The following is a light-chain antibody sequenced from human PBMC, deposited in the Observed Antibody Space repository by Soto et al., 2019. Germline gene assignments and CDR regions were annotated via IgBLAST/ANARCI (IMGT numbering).Light chain of an antibody. J-gene: IGKJ3*01. V-gene: IGKV1-12*01. CDR3: QQANSFPFT. CDR1: QGISSW. CDR2: ASS. Sequence: DLQMTQSPSSVSASVGDRVTITCRASQGISSWLAWYQQKPGKAPKHLIYASSNLQSGAPSRFSGSRSHTDFTLTISTLQPEDFASYYFQQANSFPFTFGPRTIVDIK.